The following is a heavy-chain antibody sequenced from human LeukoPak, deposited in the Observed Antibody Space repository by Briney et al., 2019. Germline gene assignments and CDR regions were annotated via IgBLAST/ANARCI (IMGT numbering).Heavy chain of an antibody. Sequence: GGSLRLSCAASGFTFSSYSMNWVRQAPGKGLEWVSVLYSGGGTKYADSVQGRFTISRDNSMNTLNLQMNSLTAEDTAVYHCAREASFGYSGNDFRTLDVWGQGTTVIVSS. D-gene: IGHD5-12*01. J-gene: IGHJ6*02. V-gene: IGHV3-66*01. CDR1: GFTFSSYS. CDR2: LYSGGGT. CDR3: AREASFGYSGNDFRTLDV.